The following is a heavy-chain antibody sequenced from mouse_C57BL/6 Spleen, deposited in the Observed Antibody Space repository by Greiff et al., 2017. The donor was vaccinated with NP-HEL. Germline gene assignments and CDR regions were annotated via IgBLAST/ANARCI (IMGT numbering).Heavy chain of an antibody. CDR2: ISDGGSYT. J-gene: IGHJ2*01. CDR3: AREGPNFHFDY. D-gene: IGHD4-1*01. Sequence: EVQGVESGGGLVKPGGSLKLSCAASGFTFSSYAMSWVRQTPEKRLEWVATISDGGSYTYYPDNVKGRFTISRDNAKNNLYLQMSHLKSEDTAMYYCAREGPNFHFDYWGQGTTLTVSS. V-gene: IGHV5-4*01. CDR1: GFTFSSYA.